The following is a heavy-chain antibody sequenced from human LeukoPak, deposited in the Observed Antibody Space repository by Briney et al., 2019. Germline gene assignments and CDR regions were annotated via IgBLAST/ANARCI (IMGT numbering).Heavy chain of an antibody. CDR1: GYTFTGYY. J-gene: IGHJ6*03. V-gene: IGHV1-2*02. Sequence: ASVKVSCKASGYTFTGYYMHWVRQAPGQGLEWMGWINPNSGGTNYAQKFQGRVTTTRDTSISTAYMELSRLRSDDTAVYYCARASRGAQDFYYYMDVWGKGTTVTVSS. D-gene: IGHD3-3*01. CDR2: INPNSGGT. CDR3: ARASRGAQDFYYYMDV.